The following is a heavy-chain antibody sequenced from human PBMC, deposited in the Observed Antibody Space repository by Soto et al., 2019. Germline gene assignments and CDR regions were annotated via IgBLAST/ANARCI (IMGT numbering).Heavy chain of an antibody. J-gene: IGHJ4*02. D-gene: IGHD3-22*01. CDR3: AGGIYYDSSVYWSPFDY. CDR2: IYYSGSN. V-gene: IGHV4-39*01. CDR1: GGSISSSSYY. Sequence: PSETLSLTCTVSGGSISSSSYYWGWIRQPPGKELEWIGSIYYSGSNYYNPSLKSRVTISVDKSKNQFSLKLSSVTAADTAVYYCAGGIYYDSSVYWSPFDYWGQGTLVTVSS.